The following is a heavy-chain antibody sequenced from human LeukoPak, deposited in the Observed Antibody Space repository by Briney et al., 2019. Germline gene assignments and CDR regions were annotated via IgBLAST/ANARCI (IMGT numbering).Heavy chain of an antibody. Sequence: SETLSLTCTVSGGSISSSSYYWGWIRQPPGKGLEWIGSIYYSGSTYYNPSLKSRVTISGDTSRNQFSLKLSSVTTADTAVYYCAKSMDSSLYYYYYYMDVWGKGTTVTVSS. CDR1: GGSISSSSYY. CDR2: IYYSGST. CDR3: AKSMDSSLYYYYYYMDV. V-gene: IGHV4-39*07. D-gene: IGHD2/OR15-2a*01. J-gene: IGHJ6*03.